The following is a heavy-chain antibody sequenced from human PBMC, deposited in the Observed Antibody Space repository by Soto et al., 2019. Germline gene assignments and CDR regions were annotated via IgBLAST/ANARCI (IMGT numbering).Heavy chain of an antibody. J-gene: IGHJ4*02. CDR1: GGSISSSTYY. V-gene: IGHV4-39*01. Sequence: SETLSLTCTVSGGSISSSTYYWGWIRQPPGKGLEWLGSIFSSGTPYDNPSLQSRITISVDTSKNQFSLKVSSVTAADTAVYYCARYEVPAPILVDSRGQGTLVTVSS. D-gene: IGHD3-9*01. CDR3: ARYEVPAPILVDS. CDR2: IFSSGTP.